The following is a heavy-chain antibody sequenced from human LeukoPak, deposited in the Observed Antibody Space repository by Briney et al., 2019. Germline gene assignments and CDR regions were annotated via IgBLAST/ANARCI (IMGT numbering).Heavy chain of an antibody. Sequence: SETLSLTCTVSGGSISSYYWSWIRQPPGKGLEWIGYIYYSGSTNYNPSLKSRVTISVDTSKNQFSLKLSSVTAADTAVYYCAREGSGYLDAFDIWGQGTMVTVSS. CDR1: GGSISSYY. V-gene: IGHV4-59*01. CDR3: AREGSGYLDAFDI. CDR2: IYYSGST. D-gene: IGHD3-3*01. J-gene: IGHJ3*02.